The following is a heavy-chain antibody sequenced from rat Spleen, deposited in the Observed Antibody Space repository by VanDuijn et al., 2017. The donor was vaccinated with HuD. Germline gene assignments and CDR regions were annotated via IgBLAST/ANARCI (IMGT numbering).Heavy chain of an antibody. CDR1: GYSITSNY. CDR2: ISYSGST. V-gene: IGHV3-1*01. D-gene: IGHD2-1*01. CDR3: ARNSRYLQDY. Sequence: EVQLQESGPGLVKPSQSLSLTCSVTGYSITSNYWGWIGKFPGNKMEWIGHISYSGSTSYNPSLKSRISITRDTSKNQFFLQLNSVTTEDTATYYCARNSRYLQDYWGQGVMVTVSS. J-gene: IGHJ2*01.